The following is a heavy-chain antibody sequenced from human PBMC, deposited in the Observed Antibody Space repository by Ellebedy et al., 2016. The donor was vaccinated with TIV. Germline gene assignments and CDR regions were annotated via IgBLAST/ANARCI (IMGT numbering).Heavy chain of an antibody. D-gene: IGHD3-10*01. Sequence: SVKVSCXASGYTFTSYAISWVRQAPGQGLEWMGGIIPIFGTANYAQKFQGRVTITADKSTSTAYMELSSLRSEDTAVYYCARAGYRTYYYGSGRWYFDYWGQGTLVTVSS. J-gene: IGHJ4*02. CDR3: ARAGYRTYYYGSGRWYFDY. CDR1: GYTFTSYA. CDR2: IIPIFGTA. V-gene: IGHV1-69*06.